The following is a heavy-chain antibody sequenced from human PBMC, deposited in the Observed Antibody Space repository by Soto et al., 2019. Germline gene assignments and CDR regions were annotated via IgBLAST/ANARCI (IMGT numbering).Heavy chain of an antibody. J-gene: IGHJ5*02. D-gene: IGHD2-2*02. Sequence: QVHLVESGGGVVQPGRSLRLSCTASGFSLSSHGMHWVRQAPGKGLEWVAVIYYDGSKIYYADSVKGRFTISRDNSKDTLYLQMNSLRAEDTAVYYCARDAISSRPGWFGPWGEGTLVIVSS. CDR1: GFSLSSHG. CDR2: IYYDGSKI. CDR3: ARDAISSRPGWFGP. V-gene: IGHV3-33*01.